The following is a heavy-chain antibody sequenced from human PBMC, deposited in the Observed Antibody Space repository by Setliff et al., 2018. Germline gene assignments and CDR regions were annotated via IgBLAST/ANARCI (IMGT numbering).Heavy chain of an antibody. J-gene: IGHJ6*03. CDR1: GDPFNAYG. Sequence: SVKVSCKASGDPFNAYGVSWVRQAPGQGLEWMGAIIPVLGMTDYAQKFQGRLTITADESTTTVFMELSNLRSEDTAVYFCAGGQPLVRKYYYYMDVWGKGTTVTVSS. CDR3: AGGQPLVRKYYYYMDV. V-gene: IGHV1-69*10. CDR2: IIPVLGMT. D-gene: IGHD3-10*01.